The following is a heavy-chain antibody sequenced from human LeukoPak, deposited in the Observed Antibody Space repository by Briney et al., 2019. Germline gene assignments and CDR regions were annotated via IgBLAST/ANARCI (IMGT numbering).Heavy chain of an antibody. CDR1: GFTFSSYA. D-gene: IGHD3-22*01. CDR2: ISGSGGST. Sequence: HPGGSLRLSCAASGFTFSSYAMSWVRQAPGKGLEWVSAISGSGGSTYYADSVKGRFTISRDNSKNTLYLQMNSLRAEDTAVYYCAKPHGYYYDSSGYYYDYWGQGTLVTVSS. V-gene: IGHV3-23*01. J-gene: IGHJ4*02. CDR3: AKPHGYYYDSSGYYYDY.